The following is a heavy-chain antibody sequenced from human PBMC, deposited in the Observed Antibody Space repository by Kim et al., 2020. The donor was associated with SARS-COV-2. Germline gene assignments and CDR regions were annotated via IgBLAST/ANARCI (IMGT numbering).Heavy chain of an antibody. CDR1: GGSFSGYY. D-gene: IGHD4-17*01. CDR2: INHSGST. CDR3: ARGTTTVTTYSYYYYGMDV. V-gene: IGHV4-34*01. Sequence: SETLSLTCAVSGGSFSGYYWSWIRQPPGKGLEWIGEINHSGSTNYNPSLKSRVTISVDTSTHQFSLKLSSVTAADTAVYYCARGTTTVTTYSYYYYGMDVWGQGTTVTVSS. J-gene: IGHJ6*01.